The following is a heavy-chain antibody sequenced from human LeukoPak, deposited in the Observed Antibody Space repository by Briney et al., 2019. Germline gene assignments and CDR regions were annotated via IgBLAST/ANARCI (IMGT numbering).Heavy chain of an antibody. D-gene: IGHD2-21*02. CDR2: IKSKTDGGTT. CDR3: TTSLAGAVTAVYPFDN. Sequence: GGSLRLSCAASGLTFSSYSMNWVRQAPGKGLEWVGRIKSKTDGGTTDYAAPVKGRITISRDDSTNTLHLQMNSLKTEDTAVYYCTTSLAGAVTAVYPFDNWGQGTLVTVSS. CDR1: GLTFSSYS. V-gene: IGHV3-15*01. J-gene: IGHJ4*02.